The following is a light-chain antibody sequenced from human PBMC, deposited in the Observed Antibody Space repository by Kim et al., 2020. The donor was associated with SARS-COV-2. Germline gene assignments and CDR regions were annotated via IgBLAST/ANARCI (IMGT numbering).Light chain of an antibody. CDR3: QQYYGTPYT. CDR2: WAS. J-gene: IGKJ2*01. Sequence: RATINCKSSQSVLYSSNNKNYLAWFQQKPGQPPKLLIYWASTRESGVPDRFSGSGSGTDFTLTISSLQADDVAVYYCQQYYGTPYTFGQGTKLEI. V-gene: IGKV4-1*01. CDR1: QSVLYSSNNKNY.